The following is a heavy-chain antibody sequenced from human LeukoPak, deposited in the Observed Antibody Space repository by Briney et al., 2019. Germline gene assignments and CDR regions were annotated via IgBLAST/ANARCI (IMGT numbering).Heavy chain of an antibody. CDR1: GYTFTSYG. Sequence: ASVKVSCKTSGYTFTSYGISWVRQAPGQGLEWVGWNSGYNGNTKYAQKLQGRLTMTTDTSTSTGYMELRSLRSDDTAVYYCARDPYDLLTGQYSGSGGDNWGQGALVTVSS. J-gene: IGHJ4*02. D-gene: IGHD3-9*01. V-gene: IGHV1-18*01. CDR2: NSGYNGNT. CDR3: ARDPYDLLTGQYSGSGGDN.